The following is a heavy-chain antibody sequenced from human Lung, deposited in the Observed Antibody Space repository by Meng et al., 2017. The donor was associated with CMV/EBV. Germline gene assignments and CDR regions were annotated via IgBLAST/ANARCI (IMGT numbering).Heavy chain of an antibody. V-gene: IGHV4-4*02. CDR3: LRRSGGSV. CDR1: GDSITNHNW. J-gene: IGHJ1*01. CDR2: IPHRGSS. D-gene: IGHD3-10*01. Sequence: QVQLGESGPELVKTSETLYLTCAVSGDSITNHNWWAWVRQPPGKGLEWIGEIPHRGSSAYNPSLKSRVSMSIDKSKNQFSLKLTSVTAADTAVYHCLRRSGGSVWGQGTLVTVSS.